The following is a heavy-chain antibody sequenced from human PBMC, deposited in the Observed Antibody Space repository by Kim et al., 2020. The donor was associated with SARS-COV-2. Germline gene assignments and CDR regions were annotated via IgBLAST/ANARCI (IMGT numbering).Heavy chain of an antibody. D-gene: IGHD6-13*01. V-gene: IGHV1-18*01. CDR3: AREFGRWYTYFDY. Sequence: AQKLQGRVTMTTDTSTSTAYMELRSLRSDDTAVYYCAREFGRWYTYFDYWGQGTLVTVSS. J-gene: IGHJ4*02.